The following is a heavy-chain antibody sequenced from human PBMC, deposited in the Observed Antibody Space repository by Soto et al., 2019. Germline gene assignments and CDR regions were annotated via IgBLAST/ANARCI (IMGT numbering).Heavy chain of an antibody. CDR1: GFTFSSYG. J-gene: IGHJ4*02. V-gene: IGHV3-33*01. CDR2: IWYDGSNK. Sequence: QVQLVESGGGVVQPGRSLRLSCAASGFTFSSYGMHWVRQAPGKGLEWVAVIWYDGSNKYYADSVKGRFTISRDNSKNTLYLQMSSLRAEDTAVYYCARAGGYCSSTSCYAEFDYWGQGTLVTVSS. D-gene: IGHD2-2*01. CDR3: ARAGGYCSSTSCYAEFDY.